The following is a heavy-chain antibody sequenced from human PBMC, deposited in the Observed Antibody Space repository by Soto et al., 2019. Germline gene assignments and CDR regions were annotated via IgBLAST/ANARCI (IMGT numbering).Heavy chain of an antibody. J-gene: IGHJ6*02. D-gene: IGHD2-2*01. CDR1: GGSISSGGYY. CDR2: FYYSGST. V-gene: IGHV4-61*08. Sequence: SETLSLTCTVSGGSISSGGYYWSWIRQHPGKGLEWIGYFYYSGSTNYNPSLKSRVTISVDTSKNQFSLKLSSVTAADTAVYYCARDCGVVVPAATSTSYYYYYGMDAWGQGTTVTVSS. CDR3: ARDCGVVVPAATSTSYYYYYGMDA.